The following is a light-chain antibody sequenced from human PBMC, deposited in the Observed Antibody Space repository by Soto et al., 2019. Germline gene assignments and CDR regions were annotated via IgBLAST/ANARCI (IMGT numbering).Light chain of an antibody. CDR2: EVS. J-gene: IGLJ2*01. CDR3: SSYAGSNVV. V-gene: IGLV2-8*01. CDR1: SSDVGGYNY. Sequence: SVLTQPRSVSGSPGQSVTISCTGTSSDVGGYNYVSWYQQHPGKAPKLMIYEVSKRPSGVPDRFSGSKSGNTASLTVSGLQAEDEADYYCSSYAGSNVVFGGGTQLTVL.